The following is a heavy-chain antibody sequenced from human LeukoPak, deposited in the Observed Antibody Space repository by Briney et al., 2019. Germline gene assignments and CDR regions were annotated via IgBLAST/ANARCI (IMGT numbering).Heavy chain of an antibody. D-gene: IGHD5-12*01. CDR3: ARGWPRTSGEYYYYYGMDV. Sequence: PGGSLRLSCAASGFTFSSYAMHWVRQAPGKGLEWVAVISYDGSNKYYADSVKGRFTISRDNSKNTLYLQMNSLRAEDTAVYYCARGWPRTSGEYYYYYGMDVWGQGTTVTVSS. V-gene: IGHV3-30-3*01. J-gene: IGHJ6*02. CDR2: ISYDGSNK. CDR1: GFTFSSYA.